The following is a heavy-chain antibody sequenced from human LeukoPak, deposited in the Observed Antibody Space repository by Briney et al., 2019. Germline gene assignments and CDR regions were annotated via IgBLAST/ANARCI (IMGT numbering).Heavy chain of an antibody. D-gene: IGHD2-2*01. J-gene: IGHJ4*02. V-gene: IGHV3-48*03. CDR1: GFTFSTYE. CDR3: AGRYCSSTSCTLDY. CDR2: ISGSGGAI. Sequence: GGSLRLSCATSGFTFSTYEMNWVRQAPGKGQEWVSHISGSGGAIYYADSVKGRFTISRDNARNSLYLQMNSLRAEDTAVYYCAGRYCSSTSCTLDYWGQGTLVTVSS.